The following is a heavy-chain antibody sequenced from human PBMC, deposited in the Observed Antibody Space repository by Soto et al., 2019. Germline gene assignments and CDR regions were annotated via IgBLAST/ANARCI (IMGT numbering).Heavy chain of an antibody. CDR2: MSGSGGST. CDR3: ANIPFPGSSDQIGAKFDY. Sequence: EVQLLESGGGLVQPGGSLRLSCAASGFTFSSYAMSWVRQAPGKGLEWVSAMSGSGGSTYYGDSVKGRFTISRDNSKNTLYLQMNSLRAEDTAVYYCANIPFPGSSDQIGAKFDYWGQGTLVTVSS. CDR1: GFTFSSYA. J-gene: IGHJ4*02. D-gene: IGHD6-13*01. V-gene: IGHV3-23*01.